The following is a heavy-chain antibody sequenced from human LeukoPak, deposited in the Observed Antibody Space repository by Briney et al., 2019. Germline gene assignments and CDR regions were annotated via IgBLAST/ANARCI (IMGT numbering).Heavy chain of an antibody. CDR3: ARDSAREVVAATSAFDI. Sequence: SETLSLTCTVSGGSISSGGYYWSWIRQPPGKGLEWIGYIYHSGSTYYNPSLKSRVTISVDRSKNQFSLELSSVTAADTAVYYCARDSAREVVAATSAFDIWGQGTMVTVSS. V-gene: IGHV4-30-2*01. CDR2: IYHSGST. J-gene: IGHJ3*02. D-gene: IGHD2-15*01. CDR1: GGSISSGGYY.